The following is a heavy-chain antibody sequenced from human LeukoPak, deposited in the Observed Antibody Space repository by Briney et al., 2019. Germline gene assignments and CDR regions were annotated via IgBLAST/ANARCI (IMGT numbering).Heavy chain of an antibody. V-gene: IGHV3-30*18. CDR2: ISYDGGNK. CDR1: GFTFSSYG. Sequence: PGGSLRLSCAASGFTFSSYGMHWVRQAPGKGLEWVAVISYDGGNKYYADSVKGRFTISRDNSKNTLYLQMNSLRAEDTAVYYCAKIPYDSSALWGQGTLVTVSS. D-gene: IGHD3-22*01. CDR3: AKIPYDSSAL. J-gene: IGHJ4*02.